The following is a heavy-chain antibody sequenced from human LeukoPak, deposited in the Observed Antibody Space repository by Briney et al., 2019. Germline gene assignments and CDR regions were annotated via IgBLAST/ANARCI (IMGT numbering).Heavy chain of an antibody. CDR2: INPKSGGT. CDR1: GYTFTGYY. V-gene: IGHV1-2*02. D-gene: IGHD1-1*01. Sequence: GASVTVSCMASGYTFTGYYMHGVGQAPGQGLEWMGWINPKSGGTNYAQKFQGRVTMTRDTSISTAYMELSRLRSDDTAVYYCARTGPGRANWFDPWGQGTLVTVSS. CDR3: ARTGPGRANWFDP. J-gene: IGHJ5*02.